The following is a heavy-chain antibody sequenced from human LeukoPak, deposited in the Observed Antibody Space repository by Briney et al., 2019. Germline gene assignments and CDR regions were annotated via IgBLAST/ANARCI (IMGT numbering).Heavy chain of an antibody. V-gene: IGHV1-69*06. D-gene: IGHD5-24*01. Sequence: ASVKVSCKASGYTFTGYYMHWVRQAPGQGLEWMGGISPIFGSTNYAQKFQGRVTITADKATSTAYMELSSLRSEDTAVYYCARERQLGLDHWGQGTLVTVSS. J-gene: IGHJ4*02. CDR2: ISPIFGST. CDR1: GYTFTGYY. CDR3: ARERQLGLDH.